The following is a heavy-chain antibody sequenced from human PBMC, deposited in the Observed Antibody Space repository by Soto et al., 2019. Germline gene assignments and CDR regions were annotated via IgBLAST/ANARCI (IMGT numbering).Heavy chain of an antibody. CDR2: ISAYNGNT. Sequence: ASVKVSCKASGYTFTSYGISWVRQAPGQGLEWMGWISAYNGNTNYAQKLQGRVTMTTDTSTSTAYMELRSLRSDDTAVYYCARPDYYYSSGYYFGAFYFWGQGTLVTVS. J-gene: IGHJ3*01. CDR1: GYTFTSYG. CDR3: ARPDYYYSSGYYFGAFYF. D-gene: IGHD3-22*01. V-gene: IGHV1-18*01.